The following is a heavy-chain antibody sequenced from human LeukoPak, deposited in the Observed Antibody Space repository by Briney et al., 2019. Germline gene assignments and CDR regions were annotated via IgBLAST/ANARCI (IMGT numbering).Heavy chain of an antibody. CDR2: INESGRT. CDR3: GREDYGDYYRLFHY. V-gene: IGHV4-34*01. Sequence: SSETLSLTCADHGGSFSGYYWSWIRQPPGKGLEWIGEINESGRTNYNPSLKSRVTISVDTSKNQLSLKLSSVTAADTAVYYCGREDYGDYYRLFHYWGEGTLVIVSS. J-gene: IGHJ4*02. CDR1: GGSFSGYY. D-gene: IGHD4-17*01.